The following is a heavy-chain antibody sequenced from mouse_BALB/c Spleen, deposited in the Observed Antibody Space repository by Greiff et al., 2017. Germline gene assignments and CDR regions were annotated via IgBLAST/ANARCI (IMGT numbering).Heavy chain of an antibody. CDR1: GYSITSGYY. J-gene: IGHJ1*01. V-gene: IGHV3-6*02. D-gene: IGHD2-10*02. Sequence: DVQLVESGPGLVKPSQSLSLTCSVTGYSITSGYYWNWIRQFPGNKLEWMGYISYDGSNNYNPSLKNRISITRDTSKNQFFLKLNSVTTEDTSTYYCARGEYGNDVSYWYFDVWGAGTTVTVSS. CDR3: ARGEYGNDVSYWYFDV. CDR2: ISYDGSN.